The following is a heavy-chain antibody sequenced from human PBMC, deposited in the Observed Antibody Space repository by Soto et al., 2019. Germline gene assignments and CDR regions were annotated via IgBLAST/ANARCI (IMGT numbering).Heavy chain of an antibody. CDR1: GFTFSSYW. Sequence: GGSLRLSCAASGFTFSSYWMSWVRQAPGKGLEWVANIKQDGSEKYYVDSVKGRFTISRDNAKNSLYLQMNSLRAEDAAVYYCARAKWELLLDYWGQGTLVTVSS. D-gene: IGHD1-26*01. V-gene: IGHV3-7*04. CDR3: ARAKWELLLDY. CDR2: IKQDGSEK. J-gene: IGHJ4*02.